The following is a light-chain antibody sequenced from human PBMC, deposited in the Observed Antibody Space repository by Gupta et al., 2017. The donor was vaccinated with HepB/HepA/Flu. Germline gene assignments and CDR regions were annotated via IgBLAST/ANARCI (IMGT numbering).Light chain of an antibody. J-gene: IGKJ2*02. V-gene: IGKV3-11*01. CDR2: DAS. CDR3: QYRVTGPPGCN. Sequence: EIVLTQSPATLSLSPGERATLSCRASYNVGSSLAWYQQKPGQGPRLLIFDASKRATGISARFSRSGSGTDFTLTINSLETEDFAVYFCQYRVTGPPGCNFGQGTKLEI. CDR1: YNVGSS.